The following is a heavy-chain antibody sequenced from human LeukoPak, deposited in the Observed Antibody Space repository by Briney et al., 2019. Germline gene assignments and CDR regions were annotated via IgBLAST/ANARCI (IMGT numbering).Heavy chain of an antibody. V-gene: IGHV1-8*01. CDR3: ARVPHCSSTSCRYYFDY. D-gene: IGHD2-2*01. Sequence: GASVTVSCKASGYTFTSYDINWVRQATAQGLEWMGWMNPNSGNTGYAQKFQGRVTMTRNTPISTAYMELSSLRSEDTAVYYCARVPHCSSTSCRYYFDYWGQGTLVTVSS. J-gene: IGHJ4*02. CDR2: MNPNSGNT. CDR1: GYTFTSYD.